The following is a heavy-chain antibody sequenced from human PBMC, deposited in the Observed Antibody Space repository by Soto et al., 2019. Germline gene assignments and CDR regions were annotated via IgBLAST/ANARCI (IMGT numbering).Heavy chain of an antibody. D-gene: IGHD2-2*01. Sequence: SLRLSCAPSGFTFSNTWMSWVRQTPEKGLEWVGRIKSKTDGGTTDYAAPVKGRFTISRDDSKNTLYLQMNSLKTEDTAVYYCTTSPVPDYYYYYYMDFWGKGTTVTVSS. CDR2: IKSKTDGGTT. CDR1: GFTFSNTW. V-gene: IGHV3-15*01. CDR3: TTSPVPDYYYYYYMDF. J-gene: IGHJ6*03.